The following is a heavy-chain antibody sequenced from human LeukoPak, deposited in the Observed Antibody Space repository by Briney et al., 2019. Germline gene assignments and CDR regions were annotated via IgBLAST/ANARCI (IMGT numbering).Heavy chain of an antibody. CDR2: IYYTGTT. CDR1: GGSITASY. D-gene: IGHD3-3*01. Sequence: SETLSLTFTVSGGSITASYWSWIRQPPGKGLEWIGYIYYTGTTNYNPSLKSRVTMSVDTSKNQFSLKLSSVTAADTAVYYCARRVNYDVPFDPWGQGTLVTVSS. V-gene: IGHV4-59*08. J-gene: IGHJ5*02. CDR3: ARRVNYDVPFDP.